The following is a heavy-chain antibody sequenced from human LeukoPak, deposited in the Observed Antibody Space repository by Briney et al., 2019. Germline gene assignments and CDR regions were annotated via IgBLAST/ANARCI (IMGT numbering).Heavy chain of an antibody. J-gene: IGHJ5*02. CDR1: GGTFSSYA. CDR2: IIPIFGTA. D-gene: IGHD2-2*01. CDR3: ARDEICSSTSCSQGFDP. V-gene: IGHV1-69*13. Sequence: ASVKVSCKASGGTFSSYAISWVRQAPGQGLKWMGGIIPIFGTANYAQKFQGRVTITADESTSTAYMELSSLRSEDTAVYYCARDEICSSTSCSQGFDPWGQGTLVTASS.